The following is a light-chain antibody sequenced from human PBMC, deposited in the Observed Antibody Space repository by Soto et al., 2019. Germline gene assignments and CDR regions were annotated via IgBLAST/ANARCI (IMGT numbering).Light chain of an antibody. V-gene: IGKV1-27*01. J-gene: IGKJ1*01. Sequence: DIQMTQSPTSLSASVVYRVTITCRASQGIGNNLAWYQQKPGKVPKVLIYTASTLHSGVPSRFSGSGSGTEFTLTINSLQPEDVATYFCQKYDSVPWSFGQGTRVEI. CDR2: TAS. CDR3: QKYDSVPWS. CDR1: QGIGNN.